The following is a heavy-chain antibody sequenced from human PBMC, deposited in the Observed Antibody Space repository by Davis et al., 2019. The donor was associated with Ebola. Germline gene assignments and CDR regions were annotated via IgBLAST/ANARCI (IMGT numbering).Heavy chain of an antibody. CDR1: GGSVSSGGYY. D-gene: IGHD4-17*01. V-gene: IGHV4-61*08. J-gene: IGHJ2*01. CDR2: INHSGST. CDR3: ARGDRTTVTRKNRFVWYFDL. Sequence: SETLSLTCTVSGGSVSSGGYYWSWIRQPPGKGLEWIGEINHSGSTNYNPSLKSRVTISVDTSKNQFSLKLSSVTAADTAVYYCARGDRTTVTRKNRFVWYFDLWGRGTLVTVSS.